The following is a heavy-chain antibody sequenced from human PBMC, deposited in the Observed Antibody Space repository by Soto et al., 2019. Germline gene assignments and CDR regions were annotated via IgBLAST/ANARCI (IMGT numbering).Heavy chain of an antibody. D-gene: IGHD3-10*01. J-gene: IGHJ4*02. Sequence: SETLSLTCTVSGGSISSYYWSWIRQPPGKGLEWIGYIYYTGYTNYNPSLKSRVTISVDTSKNQFSLNVSSVTAADTAVYYCARVKWFGESGFDYWGQGTLVTVS. CDR3: ARVKWFGESGFDY. CDR1: GGSISSYY. V-gene: IGHV4-59*01. CDR2: IYYTGYT.